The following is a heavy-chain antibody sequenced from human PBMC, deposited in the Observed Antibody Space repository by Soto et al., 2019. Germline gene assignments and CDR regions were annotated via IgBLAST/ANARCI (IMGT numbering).Heavy chain of an antibody. D-gene: IGHD3-10*01. CDR2: VQDRETA. CDR3: ARGKSLDV. Sequence: WTWVRQRPGEGLEWIGFVQDRETADYNPSLKSRVAISVDTFKNKFSLSLSSVTASDSGVYYCARGKSLDVWGQGINVIVSS. V-gene: IGHV4-30-4*08. J-gene: IGHJ6*02.